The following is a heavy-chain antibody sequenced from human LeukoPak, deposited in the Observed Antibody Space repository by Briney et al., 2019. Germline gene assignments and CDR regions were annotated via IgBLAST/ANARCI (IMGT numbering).Heavy chain of an antibody. V-gene: IGHV5-51*01. CDR2: IYPGDSDT. J-gene: IGHJ5*02. Sequence: GESLKISCKGSGYSFTSYWIGWVRQMPGKGLEWMGIIYPGDSDTRYSPVFQDQVTISADKSISTAYLKWSSLKASDTAMYYCARVEIAAVGTWFDPWGQGTLVTVSS. D-gene: IGHD6-13*01. CDR1: GYSFTSYW. CDR3: ARVEIAAVGTWFDP.